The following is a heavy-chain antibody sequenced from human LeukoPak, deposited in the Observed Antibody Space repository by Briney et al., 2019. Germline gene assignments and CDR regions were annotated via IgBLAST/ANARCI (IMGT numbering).Heavy chain of an antibody. Sequence: SETLSLPCTVSGGSISSSDYHWGCIRQPPGKGLEWIGTIYYSGSTYYNPSLKSRVTMSVDTSKNQFSLKLSSVTAADTAVYYCARYSTTGDAFDIWGQGTMVTVSS. CDR3: ARYSTTGDAFDI. D-gene: IGHD4-11*01. CDR1: GGSISSSDYH. J-gene: IGHJ3*02. V-gene: IGHV4-39*01. CDR2: IYYSGST.